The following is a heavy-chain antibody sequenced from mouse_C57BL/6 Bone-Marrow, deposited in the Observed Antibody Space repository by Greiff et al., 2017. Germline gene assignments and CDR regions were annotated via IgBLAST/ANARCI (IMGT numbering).Heavy chain of an antibody. V-gene: IGHV1-81*01. CDR3: ARGNGYWFAY. CDR1: GYTFTSYG. J-gene: IGHJ3*01. CDR2: IYPRSGNT. Sequence: QVQLQQSGAELARPGASVKLSCKASGYTFTSYGISWVKQRTGQGLEWIGEIYPRSGNTYYNEKFKGKATLTADKSSSTAYMELRSLTSEDSAVYFCARGNGYWFAYWGQGTLVTDSA. D-gene: IGHD2-2*01.